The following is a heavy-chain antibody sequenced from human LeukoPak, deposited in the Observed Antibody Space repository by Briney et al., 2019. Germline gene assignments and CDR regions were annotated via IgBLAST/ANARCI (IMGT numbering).Heavy chain of an antibody. D-gene: IGHD5-24*01. J-gene: IGHJ6*02. V-gene: IGHV3-7*01. Sequence: PGGSLRLSCAASGFTFSNYDMNWVRQAPGKGLEWVANIKEDGSEIYYVDVVKGRFTISRDNANNSLYLRMNSLGAEDTAVYYCARDLTPLIQLWPRSVDYNYGMDVWGQGTTVTVSS. CDR3: ARDLTPLIQLWPRSVDYNYGMDV. CDR2: IKEDGSEI. CDR1: GFTFSNYD.